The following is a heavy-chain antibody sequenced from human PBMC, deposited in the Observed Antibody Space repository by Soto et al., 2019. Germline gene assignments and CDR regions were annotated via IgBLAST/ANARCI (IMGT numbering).Heavy chain of an antibody. D-gene: IGHD3-9*01. CDR3: AKEYYDILTDFPSSYYFDY. Sequence: PGGSLRLSCAASGFTFSSYAMSWVRQAPGKGLEWVSAISGSGGSTYYADSVKGRFTISRDNSKNTLYLQMNSLRAEDTAVYYCAKEYYDILTDFPSSYYFDYWGQGTLVTVSS. CDR2: ISGSGGST. J-gene: IGHJ4*02. V-gene: IGHV3-23*01. CDR1: GFTFSSYA.